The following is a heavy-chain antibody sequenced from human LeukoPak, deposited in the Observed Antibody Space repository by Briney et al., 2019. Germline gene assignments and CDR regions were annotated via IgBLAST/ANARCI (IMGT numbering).Heavy chain of an antibody. V-gene: IGHV1-69*05. CDR1: GGTFISYA. CDR3: ARDRANDYGDSEIDY. D-gene: IGHD4-17*01. J-gene: IGHJ4*02. CDR2: IIPIFGTA. Sequence: GASVKVSCKASGGTFISYAISWVRQAPGQGLEWMGGIIPIFGTANYAQKFQGRVTMTRDTSTSTVYMELSSLRSEDTAVYYCARDRANDYGDSEIDYWGQGTLVTVSS.